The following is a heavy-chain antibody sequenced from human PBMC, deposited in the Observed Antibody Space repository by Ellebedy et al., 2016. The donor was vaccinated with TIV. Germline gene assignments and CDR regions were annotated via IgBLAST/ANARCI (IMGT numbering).Heavy chain of an antibody. CDR3: ARDGIVGGPTEYYFDS. CDR2: INSDGSSS. CDR1: GFTFSSNW. Sequence: GESLKISCAASGFTFSSNWMHWVRQAPGKGLVWVSRINSDGSSSTYADSVKGRFTISRDNAKNTLYLQMNSLRAEDTAVYYCARDGIVGGPTEYYFDSWGQGTLVTVSS. D-gene: IGHD1-26*01. V-gene: IGHV3-74*01. J-gene: IGHJ4*02.